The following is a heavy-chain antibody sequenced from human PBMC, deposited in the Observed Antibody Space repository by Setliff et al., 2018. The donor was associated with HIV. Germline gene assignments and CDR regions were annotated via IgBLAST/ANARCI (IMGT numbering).Heavy chain of an antibody. CDR1: EFTFSSHW. D-gene: IGHD3-3*01. V-gene: IGHV3-23*01. CDR2: ISGSGDST. Sequence: GGSLRLSCEASEFTFSSHWMSWVRQAPGKGLEWVSAISGSGDSTFYADSVQGRFPISRDNSKNTLYLQMNSLRAEDTAVYYCAKAQWLLSHWGFDPWGQGTLVTVSS. J-gene: IGHJ5*02. CDR3: AKAQWLLSHWGFDP.